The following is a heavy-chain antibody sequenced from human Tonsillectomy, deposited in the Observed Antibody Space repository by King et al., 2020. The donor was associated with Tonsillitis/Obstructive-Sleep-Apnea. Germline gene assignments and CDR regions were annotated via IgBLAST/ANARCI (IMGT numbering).Heavy chain of an antibody. D-gene: IGHD3-9*01. CDR2: IDHSGST. J-gene: IGHJ4*02. Sequence: VQLQQWGAGLLKPSETLSLTCAVYGGSFSGYYWSWIRQPPGKGLEWSGEIDHSGSTNYNPSLKSRVTISVDTSKNQFSLNLSSVTAADTAVYYCAREFDSLDYWGQGTLVTVSS. CDR1: GGSFSGYY. CDR3: AREFDSLDY. V-gene: IGHV4-34*01.